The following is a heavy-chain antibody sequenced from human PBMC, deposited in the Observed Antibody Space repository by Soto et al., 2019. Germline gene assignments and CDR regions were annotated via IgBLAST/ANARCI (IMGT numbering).Heavy chain of an antibody. CDR3: ARDYWRREWLSHNDYGMDV. J-gene: IGHJ6*02. D-gene: IGHD6-19*01. CDR2: TYYRSKWYN. V-gene: IGHV6-1*01. CDR1: GDSVSSNSAA. Sequence: SQTLSLTCAISGDSVSSNSAAWNWIRQSPSRGLEWLGRTYYRSKWYNDYAVSVKSRITINPDTSKNQFSLQLNSVTPEDTAVYYCARDYWRREWLSHNDYGMDVWGQGTTVTVSS.